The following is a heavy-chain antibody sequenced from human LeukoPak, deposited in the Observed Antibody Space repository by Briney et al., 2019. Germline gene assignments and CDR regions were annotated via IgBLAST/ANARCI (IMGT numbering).Heavy chain of an antibody. J-gene: IGHJ4*02. Sequence: GGSLRLSCAASGFTFSTYPVIWVRQAPGKGLEWVSSISSSSSYIYYADSVKGRLTISRDNSKNTLYLQMNSLRAEDTAVYYCAKLEIQLWWTYFDYWGQGTLVTVSS. V-gene: IGHV3-21*01. CDR1: GFTFSTYP. CDR2: ISSSSSYI. D-gene: IGHD5-18*01. CDR3: AKLEIQLWWTYFDY.